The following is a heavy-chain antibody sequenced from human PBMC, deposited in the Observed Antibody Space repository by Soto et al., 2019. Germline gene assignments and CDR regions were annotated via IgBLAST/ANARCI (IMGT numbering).Heavy chain of an antibody. CDR2: IYYSGST. V-gene: IGHV4-59*01. D-gene: IGHD3-10*01. CDR3: ARGRGSGSYYLGY. J-gene: IGHJ4*02. Sequence: QVQLQESGPGLVKPSETLSLTGTVSGGSISSYYWSWIRQPPGKGLEWIGYIYYSGSTNYNPSLKSRVTISVDTSKNQFSLKLSSVTAADTAVYYCARGRGSGSYYLGYWGQGTLVTVSS. CDR1: GGSISSYY.